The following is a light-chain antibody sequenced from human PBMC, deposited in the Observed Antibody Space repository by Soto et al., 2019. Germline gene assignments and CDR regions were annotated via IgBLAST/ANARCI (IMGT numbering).Light chain of an antibody. CDR3: QQYYSYPHT. J-gene: IGKJ1*01. CDR1: QGISSY. CDR2: DAS. V-gene: IGKV1-8*01. Sequence: AIRMTQSPSSFSASTGDRVTITCRASQGISSYLAWYQQKPGKAPKLLIYDASTLKSGVPSRFSGSGSGTEFTLTISCLQSEDFATYYCQQYYSYPHTFGQGTKVEIK.